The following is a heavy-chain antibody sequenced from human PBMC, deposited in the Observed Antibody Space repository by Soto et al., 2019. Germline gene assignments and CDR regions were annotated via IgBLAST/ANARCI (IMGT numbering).Heavy chain of an antibody. V-gene: IGHV1-8*01. CDR2: MNPNSGNT. CDR3: ARGNHYRSSWYVRDNWFDP. Sequence: QVQLVQSGAEVKKPGASVKVSCKASGYTFTSYDINWVRQATGQGLEWMGWMNPNSGNTGYAQKFQGRVTMTRNTSISTAYMELSSLRSEDTAVYYCARGNHYRSSWYVRDNWFDPWGQGTLVTVSS. D-gene: IGHD6-13*01. J-gene: IGHJ5*02. CDR1: GYTFTSYD.